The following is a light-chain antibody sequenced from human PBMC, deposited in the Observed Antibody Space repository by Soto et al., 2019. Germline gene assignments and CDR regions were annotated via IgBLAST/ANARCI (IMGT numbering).Light chain of an antibody. J-gene: IGKJ2*01. CDR3: HQYYSSPYS. Sequence: DIALTQSPDSLVVSLGERGTITCKTGRTVLSISNNKNYLAWYQQRPGQPPKLLMYYASTRASGVPDRFIGSGSATEFTLTVAGLQPEDVAVYYCHQYYSSPYSFGQGTRLEI. CDR2: YAS. V-gene: IGKV4-1*01. CDR1: RTVLSISNNKNY.